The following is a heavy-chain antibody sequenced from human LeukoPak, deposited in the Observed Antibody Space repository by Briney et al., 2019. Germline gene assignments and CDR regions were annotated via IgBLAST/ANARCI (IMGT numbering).Heavy chain of an antibody. J-gene: IGHJ4*02. Sequence: SVKVSCKASGGTFSSYAISWVRQAPGQGLEWMGRIIHIFGTANYAQKFQGRVTITTDESTSTAYMELSSLRSEDTAVYYCASTIFGVVIASVWGQGTLVTVSS. D-gene: IGHD3-3*01. CDR2: IIHIFGTA. V-gene: IGHV1-69*05. CDR1: GGTFSSYA. CDR3: ASTIFGVVIASV.